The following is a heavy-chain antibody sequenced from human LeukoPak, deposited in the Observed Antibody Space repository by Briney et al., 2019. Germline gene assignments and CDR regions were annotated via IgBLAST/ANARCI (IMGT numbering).Heavy chain of an antibody. CDR1: GGSISSSSYY. D-gene: IGHD6-13*01. Sequence: SETLSLTCTVSGGSISSSSYYWGWIRQPPGKWLEWIGSIYYSGSTYYNPSLKSRVTISVDTSKNQFSLKLSSVIAADTAVYYCATLSLIAAAGTWGQGTLVTVSS. J-gene: IGHJ4*02. V-gene: IGHV4-39*01. CDR3: ATLSLIAAAGT. CDR2: IYYSGST.